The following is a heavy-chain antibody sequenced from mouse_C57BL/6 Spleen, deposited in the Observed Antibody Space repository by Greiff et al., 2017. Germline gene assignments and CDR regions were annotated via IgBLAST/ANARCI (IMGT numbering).Heavy chain of an antibody. CDR3: ARASYDYDGNYFDY. D-gene: IGHD2-4*01. CDR2: IHPNSGST. Sequence: QVQLQQPGAELVKPGASVKLSCKASGYTFTSYWMHWVKQRPGQGLEWIGMIHPNSGSTNYNEKFKSKATLTVDKSSSTAYMQLSSLTSEDSAVYYCARASYDYDGNYFDYWGQGTTLTVSS. CDR1: GYTFTSYW. V-gene: IGHV1-64*01. J-gene: IGHJ2*01.